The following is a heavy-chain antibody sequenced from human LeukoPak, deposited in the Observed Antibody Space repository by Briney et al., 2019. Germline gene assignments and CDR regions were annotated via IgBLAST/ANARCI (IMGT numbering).Heavy chain of an antibody. CDR1: GFTFGDYA. Sequence: PGGSLRLSCTTSGFTFGDYAMSWFRQAPGKGLDWVSSISRSSSYIYYADSVRGRFTISRDNAKNSLCLQMNSLRAEDTAVYYCARGFDYSDTSGFSWGQGTLVTVSS. V-gene: IGHV3-21*01. D-gene: IGHD3-22*01. CDR2: ISRSSSYI. CDR3: ARGFDYSDTSGFS. J-gene: IGHJ4*02.